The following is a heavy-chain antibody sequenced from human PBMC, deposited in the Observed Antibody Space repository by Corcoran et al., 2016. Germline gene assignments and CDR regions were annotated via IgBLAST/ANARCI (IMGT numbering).Heavy chain of an antibody. CDR3: AGAIGTTGDYGINWFDP. J-gene: IGHJ5*02. CDR1: GGTFSSYA. Sequence: VQLVQSGSEVKQPGSSVKVSCKASGGTFSSYAISWVRQAPGQGLAWMGGIIPIFGTANYAQKFQGRVTITADESTSTAYMELSSLRSEDKAVYDCAGAIGTTGDYGINWFDPWGQGTLVTVSS. V-gene: IGHV1-69*01. D-gene: IGHD4-17*01. CDR2: IIPIFGTA.